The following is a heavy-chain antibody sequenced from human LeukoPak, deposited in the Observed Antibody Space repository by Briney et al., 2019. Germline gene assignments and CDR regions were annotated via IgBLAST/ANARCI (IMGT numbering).Heavy chain of an antibody. D-gene: IGHD6-6*01. J-gene: IGHJ4*02. CDR3: ARLGLVGPYSSSAYYFDY. CDR1: GDSISNRNYY. CDR2: IYYRGSS. Sequence: SETLSLTCTVSGDSISNRNYYWGWIRQPPGKGLAWIGSIYYRGSSYYNPSLRSRVTIYVDTSKNPFSLKLSFVTAADTAVYYCARLGLVGPYSSSAYYFDYWGQGALVTVSS. V-gene: IGHV4-39*01.